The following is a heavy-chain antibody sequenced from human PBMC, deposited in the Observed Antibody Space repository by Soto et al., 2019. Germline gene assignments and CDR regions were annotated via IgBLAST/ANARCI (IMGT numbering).Heavy chain of an antibody. J-gene: IGHJ4*02. CDR1: GGSISSYY. V-gene: IGHV4-59*08. CDR3: ARRYRYYFDY. CDR2: IYYSGST. Sequence: QVQLQESGPGLVKPSETLSLTCTVSGGSISSYYWSWIRQPPGKGLESIGYIYYSGSTNYNPSLKSRVTISVDTYKNQLSLKLSSVTAADTAVYSCARRYRYYFDYWGQGTLVPVSS. D-gene: IGHD2-2*02.